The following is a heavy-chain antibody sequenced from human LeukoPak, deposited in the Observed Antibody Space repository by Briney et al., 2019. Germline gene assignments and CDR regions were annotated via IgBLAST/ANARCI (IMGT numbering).Heavy chain of an antibody. Sequence: GGSLRLSCAASGFTFSSYSMNWVRQAPGKGLEWVSSISSSSSYIYYADSVKGRFTISRDNAKNSLYLQMNSLRAEDTAVYYCARDISGSPYYGMDVWGQGTTVTVSS. D-gene: IGHD3-22*01. J-gene: IGHJ6*02. CDR2: ISSSSSYI. CDR3: ARDISGSPYYGMDV. CDR1: GFTFSSYS. V-gene: IGHV3-21*01.